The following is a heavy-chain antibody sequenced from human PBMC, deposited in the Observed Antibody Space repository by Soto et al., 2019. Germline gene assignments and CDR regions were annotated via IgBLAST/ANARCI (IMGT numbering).Heavy chain of an antibody. D-gene: IGHD3-16*01. CDR1: GFTFSSYA. V-gene: IGHV3-23*01. J-gene: IGHJ4*02. CDR2: ISGSGGST. Sequence: GGSLRLSCASSGFTFSSYAMSWVRQAPGKGLEWVSAISGSGGSTYYADSVKGRFTISRDNSKNTLYLQMNSLRAEDTAVYYCEKDLSGPLVYYFDYWGQGTLVTVSS. CDR3: EKDLSGPLVYYFDY.